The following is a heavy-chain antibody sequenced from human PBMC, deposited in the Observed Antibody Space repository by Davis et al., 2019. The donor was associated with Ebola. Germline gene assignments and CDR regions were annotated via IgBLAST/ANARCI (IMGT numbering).Heavy chain of an antibody. CDR1: GGTFSSYA. D-gene: IGHD1-26*01. Sequence: ASVKVSCKASGGTFSSYAISWVRQAPGQGLEWMGIINPSGGSTSYAQKFQGRVTMTRDTSTSTVYMELSSLRSDDTAVYYCARDIMVGATRLDYWGQGTLVTVSS. V-gene: IGHV1-46*01. CDR2: INPSGGST. J-gene: IGHJ4*02. CDR3: ARDIMVGATRLDY.